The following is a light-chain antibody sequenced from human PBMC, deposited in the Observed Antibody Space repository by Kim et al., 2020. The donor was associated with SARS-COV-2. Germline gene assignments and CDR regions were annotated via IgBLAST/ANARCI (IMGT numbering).Light chain of an antibody. J-gene: IGLJ3*02. Sequence: GGTVTPPCASSTVAGTSDHYPNWFQQKPGQPPRTLIYSTSNKHSWTPARFSGSLLGGKAALTVSGVQPEDEADYYCLIYYGSVQGVIGGGTQLTVL. V-gene: IGLV7-43*01. CDR1: TVAGTSDHY. CDR2: STS. CDR3: LIYYGSVQGV.